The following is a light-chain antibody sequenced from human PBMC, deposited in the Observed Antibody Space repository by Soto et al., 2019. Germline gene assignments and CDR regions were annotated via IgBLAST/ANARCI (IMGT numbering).Light chain of an antibody. V-gene: IGKV1-17*01. CDR2: AAS. Sequence: DIQMTQSPSSLSASVGDRVTITCRASQGIRSGLGWYQQKPGKAPKRLIDAASSLQSGVPSRFSGSGSGTEFTLTISSLQPEDFATYYCQQTYSVPWSFGQGTKVDIK. CDR3: QQTYSVPWS. CDR1: QGIRSG. J-gene: IGKJ1*01.